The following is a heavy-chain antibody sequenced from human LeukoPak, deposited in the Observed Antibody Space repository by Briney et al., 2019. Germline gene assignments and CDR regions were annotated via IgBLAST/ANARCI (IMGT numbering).Heavy chain of an antibody. D-gene: IGHD2-21*01. CDR2: ISESGGVT. CDR3: AKGIVVADNYFDY. Sequence: GGSLRLSCVASGFTFSSYSLSWVRQAPGKGLEWVAAISESGGVTFYAESVKGRFTISRDNSKNTLYLQMNSLRAEDTAVYYCAKGIVVADNYFDYWGQGTLVTVSS. V-gene: IGHV3-23*01. CDR1: GFTFSSYS. J-gene: IGHJ4*02.